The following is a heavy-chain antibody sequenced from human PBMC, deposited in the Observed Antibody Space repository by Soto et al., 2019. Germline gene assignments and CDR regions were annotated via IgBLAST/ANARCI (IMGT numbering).Heavy chain of an antibody. CDR1: GGSFSGYY. CDR2: INHSGST. J-gene: IGHJ4*02. CDR3: ARGNVTTVTTGYFDY. Sequence: QVQLQQWGAGLLKPSETLSLTCAVYGGSFSGYYWSWIRQPPGKGLEWIGEINHSGSTNYNPSLKIGVSISVDTSKNQFSLKLSSVIAADTAVYYCARGNVTTVTTGYFDYWGQGTLVTVSS. D-gene: IGHD4-17*01. V-gene: IGHV4-34*01.